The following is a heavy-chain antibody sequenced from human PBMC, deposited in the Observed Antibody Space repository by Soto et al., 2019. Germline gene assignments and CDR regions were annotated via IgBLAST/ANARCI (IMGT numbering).Heavy chain of an antibody. CDR3: VSQRTFVLTKAYSDG. V-gene: IGHV4-39*01. D-gene: IGHD2-8*01. CDR2: VYYRGRS. J-gene: IGHJ4*02. CDR1: GVSVSNSNYY. Sequence: PSETLSLTCTVSGVSVSNSNYYWGWMGQSPGKGLEWIGSVYYRGRSYSKSSVKSRVTISVDTSKNQFSLNLNSVTASDTAVYFCVSQRTFVLTKAYSDGWCPGALVTVSS.